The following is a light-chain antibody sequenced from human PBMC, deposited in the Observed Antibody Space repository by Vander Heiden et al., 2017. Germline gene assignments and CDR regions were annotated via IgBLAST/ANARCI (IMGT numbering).Light chain of an antibody. CDR3: QQSYSTPFT. J-gene: IGKJ3*01. Sequence: DIQVSQCPPSLSASVGDRVTITGRASQTITNYLNWYQQKPGKAPRLLIYASSTLQSGVPSRFSGSGSGTDFTLTISSLQPEDFATYYCQQSYSTPFTFGPGTKVDIK. CDR2: ASS. V-gene: IGKV1-39*01. CDR1: QTITNY.